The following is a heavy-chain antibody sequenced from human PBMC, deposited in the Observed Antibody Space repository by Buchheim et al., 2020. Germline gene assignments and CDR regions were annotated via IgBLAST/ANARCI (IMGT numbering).Heavy chain of an antibody. CDR3: ARGRSFGRRYFDY. J-gene: IGHJ4*02. CDR1: GGSFSGYY. D-gene: IGHD3-9*01. Sequence: QVQLQQWGAGLLKPSETLSLTCAVYGGSFSGYYWSWIRQPPGKGLEWIGEINHSGSNNYNPSLKSRVTITVDTSKNQFSLKLSSVTAADTAVYYCARGRSFGRRYFDYWGQGTL. CDR2: INHSGSN. V-gene: IGHV4-34*01.